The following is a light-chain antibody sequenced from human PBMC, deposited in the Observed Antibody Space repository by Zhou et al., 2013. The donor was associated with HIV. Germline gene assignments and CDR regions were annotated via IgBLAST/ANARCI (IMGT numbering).Light chain of an antibody. CDR2: KAS. V-gene: IGKV1-5*03. Sequence: DIQMTQSPSTLSASEGDRVTITCRASQSISSWLAWYQQKPGKAPKLLIYKASSLESGVPSRFSGSGSGTEFTLTISSLQPDDFATYYCQQYNSYSWTFGQGTKVEFK. CDR3: QQYNSYSWT. J-gene: IGKJ1*01. CDR1: QSISSW.